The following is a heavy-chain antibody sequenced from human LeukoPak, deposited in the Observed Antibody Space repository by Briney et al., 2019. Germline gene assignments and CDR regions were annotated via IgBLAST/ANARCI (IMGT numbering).Heavy chain of an antibody. J-gene: IGHJ6*02. CDR1: GFTFSDYY. Sequence: GGSLRLSCAASGFTFSDYYMSWIRQAPGKGLEWVSYISSSGSTIYYADSVKGRFTISRDNAKNSLYLQMNSLRAEDTAVYYCARSMTTHPYYYYGMDVWGQGTTVTVSS. CDR2: ISSSGSTI. D-gene: IGHD4-11*01. CDR3: ARSMTTHPYYYYGMDV. V-gene: IGHV3-11*01.